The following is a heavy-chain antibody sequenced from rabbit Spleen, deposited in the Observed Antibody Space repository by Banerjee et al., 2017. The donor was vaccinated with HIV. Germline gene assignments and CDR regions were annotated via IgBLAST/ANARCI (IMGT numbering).Heavy chain of an antibody. CDR2: IEPIFGTT. J-gene: IGHJ4*01. D-gene: IGHD6-1*01. CDR1: RFDFSSYY. CDR3: ARVGGVGVYGYATL. Sequence: QQLVESGGGLVQPGGSLTLSCKASRFDFSSYYMTWVRQAPGKGLEWIGLIEPIFGTTYYANWVNGRFTISSHNAQNTLYLQVKSLTAADTATYFCARVGGVGVYGYATLWGPGTLVTVS. V-gene: IGHV1S7*01.